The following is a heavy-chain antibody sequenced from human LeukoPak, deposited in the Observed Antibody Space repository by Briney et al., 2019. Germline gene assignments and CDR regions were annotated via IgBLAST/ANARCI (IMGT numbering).Heavy chain of an antibody. V-gene: IGHV4-61*02. CDR1: GGSISSGRNY. CDR2: IYIFSGST. CDR3: ARGHLKRDYGEAWFDP. D-gene: IGHD4-17*01. J-gene: IGHJ5*02. Sequence: SETLSLTCTVSGGSISSGRNYWTWIRQPAGKGLEWIGRIYIFSGSTNYNPSLKSRVTMSVDTSKNQFSLKLSSVTAADTAVYYCARGHLKRDYGEAWFDPWGQGTLVTVSS.